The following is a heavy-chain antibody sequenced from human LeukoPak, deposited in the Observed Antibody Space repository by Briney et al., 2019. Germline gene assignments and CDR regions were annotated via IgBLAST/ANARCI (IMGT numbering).Heavy chain of an antibody. D-gene: IGHD5-12*01. CDR3: ATRGRYSGYDG. Sequence: ASVKVSCKASGYTFTGYYMHWVRQAPGKGLEWMGGFDPEDGETIYAQKFQGRVTMTEDTSTDTAYMELSSLRSEDTAVYYCATRGRYSGYDGWGQGTLVTVSS. V-gene: IGHV1-24*01. J-gene: IGHJ4*02. CDR2: FDPEDGET. CDR1: GYTFTGYY.